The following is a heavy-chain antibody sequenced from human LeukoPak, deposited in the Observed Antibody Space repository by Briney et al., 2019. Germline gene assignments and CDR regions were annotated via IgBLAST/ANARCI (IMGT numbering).Heavy chain of an antibody. CDR2: MNPNSGNT. J-gene: IGHJ4*02. Sequence: GASVKVSCKASGYTFTSYDINWVRQATGQGLEWMGWMNPNSGNTGYAQKFQGRVTMTRNTSISTAYMELSSLRPEDTAVYYCARVGLAVAGPYFDYWGQGTLVTVSS. D-gene: IGHD6-19*01. V-gene: IGHV1-8*01. CDR3: ARVGLAVAGPYFDY. CDR1: GYTFTSYD.